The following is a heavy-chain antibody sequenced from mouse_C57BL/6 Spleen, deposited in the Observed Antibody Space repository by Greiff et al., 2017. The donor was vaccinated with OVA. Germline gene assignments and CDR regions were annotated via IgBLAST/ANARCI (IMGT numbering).Heavy chain of an antibody. J-gene: IGHJ4*01. CDR2: INPGSGGT. CDR1: GYAFTNYL. V-gene: IGHV1-54*01. CDR3: ARGDDYDVDYYAMDY. Sequence: VKLQESGAELVRPGTSVKVSCKASGYAFTNYLIEWVKQRPGQGLEWIGVINPGSGGTNYNEKFKGKATLTADKSSSTAYMQLSSLTSEDSAVYFCARGDDYDVDYYAMDYWGQGTSVTVSS. D-gene: IGHD2-4*01.